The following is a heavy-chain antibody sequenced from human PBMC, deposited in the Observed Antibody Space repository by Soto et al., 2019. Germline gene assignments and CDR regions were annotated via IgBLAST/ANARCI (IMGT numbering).Heavy chain of an antibody. CDR2: IYYSGST. V-gene: IGHV4-59*01. CDR1: GGSISSYY. D-gene: IGHD6-19*01. Sequence: PSETLSLTCIVSGGSISSYYWSWIRQPPGKGLEWIGYIYYSGSTNYNPSLKSRVTISVDTSKNQFSLKLSSVTAADTAVYYCAKCPSIAVAGTGFDYWGQGTLVTVSS. CDR3: AKCPSIAVAGTGFDY. J-gene: IGHJ4*02.